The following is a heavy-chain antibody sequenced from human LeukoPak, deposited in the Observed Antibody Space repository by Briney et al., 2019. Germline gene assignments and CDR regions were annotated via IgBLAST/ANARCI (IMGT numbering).Heavy chain of an antibody. CDR1: GFTFSSYS. D-gene: IGHD4-11*01. J-gene: IGHJ4*02. V-gene: IGHV3-48*01. CDR2: ITSTATTT. Sequence: PGGSLRLSCADSGFTFSSYSMNWVRQAPGKGLEWVSYITSTATTTYYADSVKGRFTISRDNAKNSPYLQMNSLRAEDTAVYYCVRDRFYSFDYWGQGTLVTVSS. CDR3: VRDRFYSFDY.